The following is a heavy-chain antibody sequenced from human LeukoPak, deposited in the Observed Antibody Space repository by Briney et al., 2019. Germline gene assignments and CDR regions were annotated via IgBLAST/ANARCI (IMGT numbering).Heavy chain of an antibody. D-gene: IGHD2-2*01. CDR2: IYHSGST. CDR3: ARHVEFCSSTSCYFFDY. V-gene: IGHV4-38-2*01. J-gene: IGHJ4*02. CDR1: GYSISSGFY. Sequence: SETLSLTCAVSGYSISSGFYWGWIRQPPGKGLEWIGSIYHSGSTYYNPSLKSRVTISVDTSKNQFSLKLSSVTAADTAVYYCARHVEFCSSTSCYFFDYWGQGTLVTVSS.